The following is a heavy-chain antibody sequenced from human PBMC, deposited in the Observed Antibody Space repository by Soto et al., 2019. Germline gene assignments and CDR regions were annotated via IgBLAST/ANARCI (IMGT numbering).Heavy chain of an antibody. CDR3: ARSGGADCSGGSCYPYYYYYMVV. CDR1: GGSISSYY. Sequence: SETPSLTCTVSGGSISSYYWSWVRQPPGKGLEWIGYIYYSGSTNYNPSLKSRVTISVATSKNQFSPKLSSVTAADTAVYYCARSGGADCSGGSCYPYYYYYMVVSGKGTTVTVAS. CDR2: IYYSGST. D-gene: IGHD2-15*01. V-gene: IGHV4-59*01. J-gene: IGHJ6*03.